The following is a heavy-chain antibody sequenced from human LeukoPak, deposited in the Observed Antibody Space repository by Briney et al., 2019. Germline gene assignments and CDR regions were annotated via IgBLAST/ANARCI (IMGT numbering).Heavy chain of an antibody. D-gene: IGHD6-6*01. CDR2: VSGGGGST. Sequence: GGSLRLSCAASGFTFSSYHMSWVRQAPRKGLEWVSAVSGGGGSTYYADSVKGRFTISRDNSKNTLYVQMNSLRAEDTAVYYCAKGGAARPDYWGQGTLVTVSS. V-gene: IGHV3-23*01. J-gene: IGHJ4*02. CDR1: GFTFSSYH. CDR3: AKGGAARPDY.